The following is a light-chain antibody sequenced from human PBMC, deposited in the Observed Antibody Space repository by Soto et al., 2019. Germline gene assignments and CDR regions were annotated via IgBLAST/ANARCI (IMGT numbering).Light chain of an antibody. V-gene: IGLV2-14*01. Sequence: QSALTQPASVSGSPGQSITISCTGSSSDVGGYNYVSWYQQHPGKAPKLMIYDVSNRPSGVSNRFSGSKSGNTASLTISGLQAEDEADYYCSSYAGSSASFGGGTKLTVL. CDR1: SSDVGGYNY. CDR2: DVS. J-gene: IGLJ2*01. CDR3: SSYAGSSAS.